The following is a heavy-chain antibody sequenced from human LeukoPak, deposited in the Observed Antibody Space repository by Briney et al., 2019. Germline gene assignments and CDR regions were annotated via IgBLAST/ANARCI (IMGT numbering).Heavy chain of an antibody. CDR3: ARAKGFPLVGAPPHGY. V-gene: IGHV1-18*01. CDR2: ISAYNGNT. CDR1: GYTFTSYG. Sequence: VASVKVSCKASGYTFTSYGISWVRQAPGQGLEWMGWISAYNGNTNYAQKLQGRVTMTTDTSTSKAHMELRSLRPYDTDAYHCARAKGFPLVGAPPHGYWGQGTLVTVSS. D-gene: IGHD1-26*01. J-gene: IGHJ4*02.